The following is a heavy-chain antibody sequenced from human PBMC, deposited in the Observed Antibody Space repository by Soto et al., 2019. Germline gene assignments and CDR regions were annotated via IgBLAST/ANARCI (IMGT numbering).Heavy chain of an antibody. D-gene: IGHD1-26*01. Sequence: QVQLVQSGAEVRKPGPSVKATSKALNYPCPCYGATRVRQAPDQGFGWRDGSSVYYGNTNSAQKFQDRVPMTTDTSASTAYVELRSLTADDTAVYYGARGGLKWEGGVFAVWGKGTLVTVFS. V-gene: IGHV1-18*04. CDR1: NYPCPCYG. CDR2: SSVYYGNT. CDR3: ARGGLKWEGGVFAV. J-gene: IGHJ1*01.